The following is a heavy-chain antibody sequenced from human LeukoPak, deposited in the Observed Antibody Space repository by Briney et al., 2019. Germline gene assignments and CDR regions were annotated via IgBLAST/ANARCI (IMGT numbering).Heavy chain of an antibody. CDR1: GFTFGSYW. D-gene: IGHD3-10*01. CDR2: INQPGSDR. J-gene: IGHJ6*02. V-gene: IGHV3-7*03. CDR3: ARTSGRGVIIIGPPNYGMDV. Sequence: GGSLRLSCAASGFTFGSYWMIWVRQAPGEGLEWVANINQPGSDRRYVDSVKGRFTISRDNAKNSLYLQMNSLRAEDTAVYYCARTSGRGVIIIGPPNYGMDVWGQGTTVTVSS.